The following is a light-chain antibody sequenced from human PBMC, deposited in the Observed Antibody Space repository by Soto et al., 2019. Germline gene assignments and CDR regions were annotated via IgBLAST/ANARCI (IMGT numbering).Light chain of an antibody. CDR2: KTS. V-gene: IGKV1-5*03. CDR3: QQYNTYS. CDR1: PSLNSW. J-gene: IGKJ2*01. Sequence: DIQMTQSPSTLSASVGERVSITCRASPSLNSWLAWYQQKPGKAPKLLIYKTSTLESGVPSRFSGSVSGTEFTLTISNLQPDDFATYYCQQYNTYSFGQGTKLEIK.